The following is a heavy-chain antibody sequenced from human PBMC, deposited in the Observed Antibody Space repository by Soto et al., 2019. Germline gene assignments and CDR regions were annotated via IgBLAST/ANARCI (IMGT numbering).Heavy chain of an antibody. V-gene: IGHV1-69*02. Sequence: SVKVSCKASGGTFSSYTISWVRQAPGQGLEWMGRIIPILGIANYAQKFQGRVTITADKSTSTAYMELSSLRSEDTAVYYCARGPVDIAMLPLYYFVYWCQGPLVSVSS. D-gene: IGHD5-12*01. J-gene: IGHJ4*02. CDR1: GGTFSSYT. CDR3: ARGPVDIAMLPLYYFVY. CDR2: IIPILGIA.